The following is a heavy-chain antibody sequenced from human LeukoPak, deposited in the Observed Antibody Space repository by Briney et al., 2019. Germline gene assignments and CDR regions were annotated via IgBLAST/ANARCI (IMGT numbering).Heavy chain of an antibody. CDR1: GDTFTSYD. V-gene: IGHV1-8*01. CDR2: MNPRRGNT. J-gene: IGHJ6*02. CDR3: ARGGTLVQGVTILYGMDV. Sequence: GASVKDSCKTSGDTFTSYDINWVRQATGQGLEWMGWMNPRRGNTIYTQKFQGRVAMTRDTSTSTAYMELSSLRSGDTAVYYCARGGTLVQGVTILYGMDVWGQGTTVTVSS. D-gene: IGHD3-10*01.